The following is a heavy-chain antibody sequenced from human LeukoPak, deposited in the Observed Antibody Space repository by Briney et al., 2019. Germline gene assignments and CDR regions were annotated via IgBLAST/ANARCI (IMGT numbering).Heavy chain of an antibody. CDR2: ISYDGSNK. D-gene: IGHD3-3*01. J-gene: IGHJ3*02. CDR1: GFTFSSYA. V-gene: IGHV3-30*04. Sequence: GESLRLSCAASGFTFSSYAMHWVRQAPVKGLEWVAVISYDGSNKYYADSVKGRFTISRDNSKNSLYLQMNSLRAEDTAVYYCARGGRVVGNAFDIWGQGTMVTVSS. CDR3: ARGGRVVGNAFDI.